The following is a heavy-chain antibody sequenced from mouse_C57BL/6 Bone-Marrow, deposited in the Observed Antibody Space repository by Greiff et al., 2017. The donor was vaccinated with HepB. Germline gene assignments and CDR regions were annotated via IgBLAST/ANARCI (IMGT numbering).Heavy chain of an antibody. J-gene: IGHJ4*01. V-gene: IGHV5-4*03. CDR3: ARGGMVTNYYAMDY. CDR1: GFTFSSYA. CDR2: ISDGGSYT. D-gene: IGHD2-3*01. Sequence: DVMLVESGGGLVKPGGSLKLSCAASGFTFSSYAMSWVRQTPEKRLEWVATISDGGSYTYDPDNVKGRFTISRDNAKNNLYLQMSHLKSEDTAMDYCARGGMVTNYYAMDYWGQGTSVTVSS.